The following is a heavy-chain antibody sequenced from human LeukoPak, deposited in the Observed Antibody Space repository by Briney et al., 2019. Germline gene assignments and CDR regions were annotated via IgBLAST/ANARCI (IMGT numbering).Heavy chain of an antibody. J-gene: IGHJ1*01. CDR1: GFTFSSYW. Sequence: PGGSLRLSCAVSGFTFSSYWMHWVRQAPGKGLEWVSAISGSGGSTYYADSVKGRFTISRDNSKNTLYLQMNSLRAEDTAVYYCAKDHIVVVISAEYFQHWGQGTLVTVSS. V-gene: IGHV3-23*01. D-gene: IGHD3-22*01. CDR2: ISGSGGST. CDR3: AKDHIVVVISAEYFQH.